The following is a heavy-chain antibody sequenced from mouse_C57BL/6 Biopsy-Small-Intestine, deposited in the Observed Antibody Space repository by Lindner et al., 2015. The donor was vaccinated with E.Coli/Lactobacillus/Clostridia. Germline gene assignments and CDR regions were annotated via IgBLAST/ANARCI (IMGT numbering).Heavy chain of an antibody. V-gene: IGHV1-47*01. CDR3: ARSSNYDYAMDY. D-gene: IGHD2-5*01. CDR1: GYTFTTYP. CDR2: FHPYNDDT. J-gene: IGHJ4*01. Sequence: VQLQESGAELVKPGASVKMSCKASGYTFTTYPIEWMKQNHGKSLEWIGNFHPYNDDTKYNDNLKGKATLTVEKSSSTVYLELSRLTSDDSAVYYCARSSNYDYAMDYWGQGTSVTVSS.